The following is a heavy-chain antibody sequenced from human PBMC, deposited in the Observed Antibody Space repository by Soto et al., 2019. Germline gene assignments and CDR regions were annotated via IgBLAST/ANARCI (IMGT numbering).Heavy chain of an antibody. CDR2: IRSKAYGGTT. D-gene: IGHD2-8*01. CDR3: TRVPTIVLMVYAPFDDAFDI. Sequence: PGGSLRLSCTASGFTFGDYAMSWFRQAPGKGLEWVGFIRSKAYGGTTEYAASVKGRFTISRDDSKSIAYLQMNSLKTEDTAVYYCTRVPTIVLMVYAPFDDAFDIWGQGTMVTVSS. J-gene: IGHJ3*02. V-gene: IGHV3-49*03. CDR1: GFTFGDYA.